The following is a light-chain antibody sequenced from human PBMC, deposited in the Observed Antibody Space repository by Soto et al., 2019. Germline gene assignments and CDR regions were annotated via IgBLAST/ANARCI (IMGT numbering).Light chain of an antibody. Sequence: QSVVTQPASVSGSPGQSITISCVGTSGDIGDYNYVSWYQQHPGKVPKVIIYDVSNRPSGVSYRFSGTKSGNTASLTVSGLQAEDEADYYCCSYTRSGTLILGTGTKVTVL. J-gene: IGLJ1*01. V-gene: IGLV2-14*01. CDR3: CSYTRSGTLI. CDR1: SGDIGDYNY. CDR2: DVS.